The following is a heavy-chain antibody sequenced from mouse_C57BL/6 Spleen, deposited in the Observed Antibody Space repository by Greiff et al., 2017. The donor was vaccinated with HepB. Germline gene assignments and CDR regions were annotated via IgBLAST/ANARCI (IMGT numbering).Heavy chain of an antibody. J-gene: IGHJ4*01. D-gene: IGHD1-1*01. CDR3: ARDYYGSSGDAMDY. V-gene: IGHV5-4*01. Sequence: EVMLVESGGGLVKPGGSLKLSCAASGFTFSSYAMSWVRQTPEKRLEWVATISDGGSYTYYPDNVKGRFTISRDNAKNNLYLQMSHLKSEDTAMYYCARDYYGSSGDAMDYWGQGTSVTVSS. CDR2: ISDGGSYT. CDR1: GFTFSSYA.